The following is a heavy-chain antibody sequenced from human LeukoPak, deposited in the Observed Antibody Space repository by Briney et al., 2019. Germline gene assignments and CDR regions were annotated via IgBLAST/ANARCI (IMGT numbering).Heavy chain of an antibody. CDR2: IYTSGST. CDR1: GGSISSSCYS. J-gene: IGHJ6*02. Sequence: PSETLSLTCTVSGGSISSSCYSWGWIRQPPGKGLEWIGRIYTSGSTNYNPSLKSRVTMSVDTSKNQFSLKLSSVTAADTAVYYCARDSKGDYYYYGMDVWGQGTTVTVSS. D-gene: IGHD3-16*01. V-gene: IGHV4-39*07. CDR3: ARDSKGDYYYYGMDV.